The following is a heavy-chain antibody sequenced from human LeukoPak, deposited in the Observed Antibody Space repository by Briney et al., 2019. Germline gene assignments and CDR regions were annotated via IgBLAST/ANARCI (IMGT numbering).Heavy chain of an antibody. CDR2: IYYTGST. Sequence: SETLSLTCTVSGASMSDYDWSWIRQPPGKGLEWIGYIYYTGSTNYNPSLKSRVTMSVDTSKNQISLKLSSVTAADSAVYYCVRRVRYFGQNDYWGRGTLVTVSS. V-gene: IGHV4-59*08. D-gene: IGHD3-9*01. CDR1: GASMSDYD. J-gene: IGHJ4*02. CDR3: VRRVRYFGQNDY.